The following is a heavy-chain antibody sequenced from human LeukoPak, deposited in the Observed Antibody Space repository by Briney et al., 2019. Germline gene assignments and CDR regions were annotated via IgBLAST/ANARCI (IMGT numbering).Heavy chain of an antibody. Sequence: SETLSLTCTVFGDSVTGYFLNWVRQPPGKGLEWIGHLYKIATTNYNPSIKSRLTSSAHTSKNQFSLQLRYVTVADRAVYYCVIGVGWQPDYWGQGALVTVSS. J-gene: IGHJ4*02. V-gene: IGHV4-59*02. CDR3: VIGVGWQPDY. CDR1: GDSVTGYF. D-gene: IGHD2-15*01. CDR2: LYKIATT.